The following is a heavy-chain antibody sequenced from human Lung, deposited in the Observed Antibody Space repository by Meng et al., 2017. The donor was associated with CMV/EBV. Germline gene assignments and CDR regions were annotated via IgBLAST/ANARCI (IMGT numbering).Heavy chain of an antibody. Sequence: HLLGLGAGVKKPGASVRVSCEASGYTFASYGISWLRQAPGQGLEWMGWFVNNVDTYSAQKFQGRVTMTTDTHTSTAFMELRSLRSDDTAVYYCARGTPGRSYSDYWGQGTLVTVSS. D-gene: IGHD3-10*01. J-gene: IGHJ4*02. CDR1: GYTFASYG. CDR2: FVNNVDT. CDR3: ARGTPGRSYSDY. V-gene: IGHV1-18*01.